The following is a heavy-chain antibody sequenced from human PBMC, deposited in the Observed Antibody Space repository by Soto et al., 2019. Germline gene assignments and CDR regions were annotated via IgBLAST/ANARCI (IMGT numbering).Heavy chain of an antibody. CDR1: GFSLTTTGVG. Sequence: QITLRESGPSLVKPTETLTLTCTFSGFSLTTTGVGVGWIRQPPGKALEWLAVVFWDGGERYSPSLKSRVTITNAPSKGQVVLTMTNMDPADTATYYCTQVYGSGRWGWYFHSWGQGTLVTVSS. CDR2: VFWDGGE. D-gene: IGHD1-26*01. CDR3: TQVYGSGRWGWYFHS. V-gene: IGHV2-5*02. J-gene: IGHJ4*02.